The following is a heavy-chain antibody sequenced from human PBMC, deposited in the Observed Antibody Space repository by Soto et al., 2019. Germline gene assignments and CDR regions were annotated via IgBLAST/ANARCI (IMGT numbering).Heavy chain of an antibody. CDR3: ASLLVAPDAFDI. D-gene: IGHD2-2*01. V-gene: IGHV1-18*04. J-gene: IGHJ3*02. CDR1: GYTFTSYG. CDR2: ISAYNGNT. Sequence: QVQLVQSGAEVKKPGASVKVSCKASGYTFTSYGISWVRQAPGQGLEWMGWISAYNGNTNYAQKLQGRVTMTTDTSTSTAYMELRXLXXXXXXXYYCASLLVAPDAFDIWGQGTMVTVSS.